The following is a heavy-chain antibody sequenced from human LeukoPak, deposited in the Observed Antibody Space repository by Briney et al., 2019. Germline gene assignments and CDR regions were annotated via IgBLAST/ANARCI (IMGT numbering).Heavy chain of an antibody. CDR1: GYTFTSYG. Sequence: ASVKVSCKASGYTFTSYGISWVRRAPGQGLEWMGWISTYNGNTNFAQSLQGRFTMTTDTSTSTAYMELRSLISDDTALYYCARGSGLVSNLFDYWGQGTLVTVSS. D-gene: IGHD4-11*01. CDR3: ARGSGLVSNLFDY. J-gene: IGHJ4*02. V-gene: IGHV1-18*01. CDR2: ISTYNGNT.